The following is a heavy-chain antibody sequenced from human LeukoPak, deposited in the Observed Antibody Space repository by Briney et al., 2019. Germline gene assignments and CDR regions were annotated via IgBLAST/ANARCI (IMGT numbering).Heavy chain of an antibody. CDR1: GFTFTSSA. CDR3: AAAPPRGSGWYFDY. D-gene: IGHD6-19*01. V-gene: IGHV1-58*01. CDR2: IVVGSGNT. J-gene: IGHJ4*02. Sequence: ASVKVSCKASGFTFTSSAVQWVRQARGQRLEWIGWIVVGSGNTNYAQKFQERVTIIRDMSTSTAYMELSSLRSEDTAVYYCAAAPPRGSGWYFDYWGQGTLVTVSS.